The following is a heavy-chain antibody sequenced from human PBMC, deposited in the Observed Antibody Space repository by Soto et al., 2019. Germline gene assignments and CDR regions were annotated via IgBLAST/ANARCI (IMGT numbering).Heavy chain of an antibody. CDR1: GGTFSSYT. V-gene: IGHV1-69*08. Sequence: QVQLVQSGAEVKKPGSSVKVSCKASGGTFSSYTISWVRQAPGQGLEWMGRIIPILGIANDAQKFQGRVTITADKSTSTAYMELSSLRSEDTAVYYCAREETYYDILTGYYIDYWGQGTLVTVSS. CDR3: AREETYYDILTGYYIDY. CDR2: IIPILGIA. J-gene: IGHJ4*02. D-gene: IGHD3-9*01.